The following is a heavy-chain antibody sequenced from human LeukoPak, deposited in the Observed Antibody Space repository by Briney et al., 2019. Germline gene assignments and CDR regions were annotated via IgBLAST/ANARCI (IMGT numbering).Heavy chain of an antibody. CDR2: ISSSSSYI. CDR3: ARDQSDGSGSYYSFDY. Sequence: GSLRLSCAASGFTFSSYSMNWVRQAPGKGLEWVSSISSSSSYIYYADSVKGRFTISRDNAKNSLYLQMNSLRAEDTAAYYCARDQSDGSGSYYSFDYWGQGTLVTVSS. D-gene: IGHD3-10*01. CDR1: GFTFSSYS. V-gene: IGHV3-21*01. J-gene: IGHJ4*02.